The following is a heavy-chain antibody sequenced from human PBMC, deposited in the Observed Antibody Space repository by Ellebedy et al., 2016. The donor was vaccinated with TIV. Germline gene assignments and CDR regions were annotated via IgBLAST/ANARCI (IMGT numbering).Heavy chain of an antibody. CDR2: IGRSGTTI. CDR3: ARDRDGGNLEVDY. CDR1: GFTFSTYD. J-gene: IGHJ4*01. Sequence: PGGSLRLSCAASGFTFSTYDMNWVRQAPGKGLEWVAYIGRSGTTICYADSVTGRFTISRDNTKNSLYLQMNSLRVEDTALYFCARDRDGGNLEVDYWGRGTLVTVSS. D-gene: IGHD4-23*01. V-gene: IGHV3-48*03.